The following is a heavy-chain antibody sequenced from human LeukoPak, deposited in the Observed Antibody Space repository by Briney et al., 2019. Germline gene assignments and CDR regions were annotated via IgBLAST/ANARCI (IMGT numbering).Heavy chain of an antibody. CDR1: GFTFSSYG. D-gene: IGHD3-22*01. V-gene: IGHV3-30*02. J-gene: IGHJ4*02. Sequence: GGSLRLSCAASGFTFSSYGMHWVRQAPGKGLEWVAFIRYDGSNKYYADSVKGRFTISRDNSKNTLYLQMNSLRAEDTAVYYCARGYYDSSGYYYWGQGTLVTVSS. CDR3: ARGYYDSSGYYY. CDR2: IRYDGSNK.